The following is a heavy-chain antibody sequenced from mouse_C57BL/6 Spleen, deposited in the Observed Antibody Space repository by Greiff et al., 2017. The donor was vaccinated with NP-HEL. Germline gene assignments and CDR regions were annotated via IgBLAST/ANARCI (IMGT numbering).Heavy chain of an antibody. D-gene: IGHD2-12*01. V-gene: IGHV2-2*01. Sequence: VKVVESGPGLVQPSQSLSITCTVSGFSLTSYGVHWVRQSPGKGLEWLGVIWSGGSTDYNAAFISRLSISKDNSKSQVFFKMNSLQADDTAIYYCARKLYQGYAMDYWGQGTSVTVSS. J-gene: IGHJ4*01. CDR1: GFSLTSYG. CDR2: IWSGGST. CDR3: ARKLYQGYAMDY.